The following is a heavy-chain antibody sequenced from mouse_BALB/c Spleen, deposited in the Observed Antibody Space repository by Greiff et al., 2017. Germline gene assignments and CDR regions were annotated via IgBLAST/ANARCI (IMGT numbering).Heavy chain of an antibody. Sequence: VQLQQSGAELMKPGASVKISCKATGYTFSSYWIEWVKQRPGHGLEWIGEILPGSGSTNYNEKFKGKATFTADTSSNTAYMQLSSLTSEDSAVYYCARRQLGLIYYAMDYWGQGTSVTVSS. D-gene: IGHD3-2*01. CDR3: ARRQLGLIYYAMDY. CDR2: ILPGSGST. J-gene: IGHJ4*01. V-gene: IGHV1-9*01. CDR1: GYTFSSYW.